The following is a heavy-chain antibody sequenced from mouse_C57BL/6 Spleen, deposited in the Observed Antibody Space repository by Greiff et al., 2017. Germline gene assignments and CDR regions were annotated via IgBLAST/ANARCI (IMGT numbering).Heavy chain of an antibody. D-gene: IGHD1-1*01. CDR1: GYAFSSSW. J-gene: IGHJ1*03. V-gene: IGHV1-82*01. CDR3: ASYYYGSSYSWYFDV. Sequence: LMEPGASVKISCKASGYAFSSSWMNWVKQRPGKGLEWIGRIYPGDGDTNYNGKFKGKATLTADKSSSTAYMQLSSLTSEDSAVYFCASYYYGSSYSWYFDVWGTGTTVTVSS. CDR2: IYPGDGDT.